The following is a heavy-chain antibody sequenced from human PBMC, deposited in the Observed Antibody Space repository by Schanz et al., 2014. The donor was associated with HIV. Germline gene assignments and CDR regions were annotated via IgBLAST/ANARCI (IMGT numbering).Heavy chain of an antibody. CDR1: GFTFSSYA. D-gene: IGHD2-15*01. J-gene: IGHJ4*02. Sequence: VQLVESGGGVVQPGRSLRLSCTASGFTFSSYAMSWVRQAPGKGLEWVSAISGSISTTFYADSVKGRFTISRDKSKNTLYLQMNSLRAEDTAVYYCAKFGRLLGNFDDWGQGTLVTVSS. CDR2: ISGSISTT. CDR3: AKFGRLLGNFDD. V-gene: IGHV3-23*04.